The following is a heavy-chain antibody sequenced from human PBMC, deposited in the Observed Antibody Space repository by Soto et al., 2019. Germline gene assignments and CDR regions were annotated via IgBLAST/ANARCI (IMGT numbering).Heavy chain of an antibody. Sequence: QLQLQESGPGLVKPSETLSLTCTVSGGSISSSSYYWGWIRQPPGKGLEWFGSIDYSGSTYYNPSPESRVGMSVDTSKNQFSLRLTSVTAADTAVSYCARHVSVSGYDYYFDQWGQGTLVTVSS. CDR3: ARHVSVSGYDYYFDQ. V-gene: IGHV4-39*01. D-gene: IGHD5-12*01. CDR2: IDYSGST. J-gene: IGHJ4*02. CDR1: GGSISSSSYY.